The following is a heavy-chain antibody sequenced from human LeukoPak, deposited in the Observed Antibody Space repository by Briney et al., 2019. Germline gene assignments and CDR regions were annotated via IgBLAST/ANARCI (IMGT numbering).Heavy chain of an antibody. CDR1: GFTFSSYA. J-gene: IGHJ4*02. D-gene: IGHD6-19*01. V-gene: IGHV3-23*01. Sequence: GGSLRLSCAASGFTFSSYAMSWVRQAPGKGLEWVSVISGSGDTTNYADSVKGRFTISRDNAKNSLYLQMNSLRAEDTAVYYCARDGGWGLFFDYWGQGTLVTVSS. CDR2: ISGSGDTT. CDR3: ARDGGWGLFFDY.